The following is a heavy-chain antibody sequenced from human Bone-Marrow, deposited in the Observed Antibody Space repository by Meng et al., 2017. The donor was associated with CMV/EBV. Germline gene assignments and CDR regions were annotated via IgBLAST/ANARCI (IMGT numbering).Heavy chain of an antibody. CDR2: ISSSGSTI. D-gene: IGHD3-10*02. CDR1: GFTFSDYY. J-gene: IGHJ4*02. CDR3: ARDYHVRGVIPARGPIDY. Sequence: SLKISCAASGFTFSDYYMSWIRQAPGKGLEWVSYISSSGSTIYYADSVKGRFTISRDNAKNSLYLQMNSLRAEDTAVYYCARDYHVRGVIPARGPIDYWGQGTLVTVSS. V-gene: IGHV3-11*01.